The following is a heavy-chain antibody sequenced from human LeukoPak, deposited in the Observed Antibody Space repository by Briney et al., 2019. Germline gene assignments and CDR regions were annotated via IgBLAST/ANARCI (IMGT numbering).Heavy chain of an antibody. CDR1: GGTFSSYA. CDR3: ARDGSGVWFDY. Sequence: GASVKVSCKASGGTFSSYAISWVRQAPGQALEWMAWINAYNGDTNYAQKFQGRVTLTTETSTSTAYMELRSLRSDDTAVYFCARDGSGVWFDYWGQGTLVTVSS. D-gene: IGHD3-10*01. CDR2: INAYNGDT. J-gene: IGHJ4*02. V-gene: IGHV1-18*01.